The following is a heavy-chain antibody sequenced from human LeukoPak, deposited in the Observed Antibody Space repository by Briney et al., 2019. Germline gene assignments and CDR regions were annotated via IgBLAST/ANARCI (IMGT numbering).Heavy chain of an antibody. CDR3: ARHSKYYYDSSGSYVGYFQH. CDR2: IYYGGST. V-gene: IGHV4-59*08. J-gene: IGHJ1*01. CDR1: GGSISVYY. D-gene: IGHD3-22*01. Sequence: TSETLSLTCTVSGGSISVYYWSWIRQPPGKGLEWIGYIYYGGSTNYNPSLKSRVTISVDTSKNQFSLKLSSVTAADTAVYYCARHSKYYYDSSGSYVGYFQHWGQGTLVTVSS.